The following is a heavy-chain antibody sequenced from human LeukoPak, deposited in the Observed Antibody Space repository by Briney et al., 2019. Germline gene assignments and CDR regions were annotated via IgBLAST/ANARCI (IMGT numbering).Heavy chain of an antibody. Sequence: PSETLSLTCTVSGGSISSSSYYWGWIRQPPGTGLEWIGEINHSGSTNYNPSLKSRVTISVDTSKNQFSLKLSSVTAADTAVYYCAREFGSGSSFDYWGQGTLVTVSS. J-gene: IGHJ4*02. D-gene: IGHD3-10*01. CDR3: AREFGSGSSFDY. CDR2: INHSGST. V-gene: IGHV4-39*07. CDR1: GGSISSSSYY.